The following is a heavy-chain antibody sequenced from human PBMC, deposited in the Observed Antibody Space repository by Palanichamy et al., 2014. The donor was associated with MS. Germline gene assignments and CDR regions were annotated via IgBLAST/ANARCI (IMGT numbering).Heavy chain of an antibody. D-gene: IGHD5-18*01. V-gene: IGHV4-59*08. J-gene: IGHJ6*02. Sequence: QVQLQESGPGLVKPSETLSLTCTVSGGSISNYYWSWIRQPPGKGLEWIGYIHYSGSTNYNPSLKSRVTISVDTSKNQFSLKLSSVTAADTAVYYCARVGQKAAMVYGMDVWGQGTTVTVSS. CDR1: GGSISNYY. CDR2: IHYSGST. CDR3: ARVGQKAAMVYGMDV.